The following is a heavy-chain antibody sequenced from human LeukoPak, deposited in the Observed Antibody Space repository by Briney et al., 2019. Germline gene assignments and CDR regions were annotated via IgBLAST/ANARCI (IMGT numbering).Heavy chain of an antibody. CDR2: INSNSGGT. CDR1: GYTFSGYY. Sequence: ASVKVSCKAPGYTFSGYYMNSVRQAPGQGLEWMGWINSNSGGTNYAQKFQGRVTMTRDTSISTAYMELTGLRPDDTAGYYCARADIVGATPDGDYWDQGTLVSVSS. CDR3: ARADIVGATPDGDY. J-gene: IGHJ4*02. V-gene: IGHV1-2*02. D-gene: IGHD1-26*01.